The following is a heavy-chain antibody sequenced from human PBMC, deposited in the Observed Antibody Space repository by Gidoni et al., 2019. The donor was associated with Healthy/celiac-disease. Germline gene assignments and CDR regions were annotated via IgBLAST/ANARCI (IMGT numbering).Heavy chain of an antibody. CDR1: GLSLSTSGVG. CDR2: IYWDDDK. D-gene: IGHD2-8*02. J-gene: IGHJ1*01. V-gene: IGHV2-5*02. CDR3: AHLGYCTGGVCYDGFFQH. Sequence: QITLKESGPTLVKPTQTLTLTCTFSGLSLSTSGVGVGWIRQPPGKALEWLALIYWDDDKRYSPSLKSRLTITKDTSKNQVVLTMTNMDPVDTATYYCAHLGYCTGGVCYDGFFQHWGQGTLVTVSS.